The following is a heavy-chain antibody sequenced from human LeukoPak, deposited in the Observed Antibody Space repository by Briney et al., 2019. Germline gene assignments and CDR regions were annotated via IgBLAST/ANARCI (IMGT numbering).Heavy chain of an antibody. Sequence: PGGSLRLSCVASGFTFDDYAMHWVRQVPGKGLEWVSGISWNSGTIGYADSVKGRFTISRDNAKNSLYLQMNSLRAEDTALYYCAKLSIAAAGTDYYYYGMDVWGQGAMVTVSS. CDR3: AKLSIAAAGTDYYYYGMDV. CDR2: ISWNSGTI. CDR1: GFTFDDYA. J-gene: IGHJ6*02. D-gene: IGHD6-13*01. V-gene: IGHV3-9*01.